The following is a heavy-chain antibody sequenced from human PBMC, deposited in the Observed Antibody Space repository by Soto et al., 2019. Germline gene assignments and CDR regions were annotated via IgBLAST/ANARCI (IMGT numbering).Heavy chain of an antibody. V-gene: IGHV3-33*01. J-gene: IGHJ4*02. D-gene: IGHD6-19*01. CDR3: ARDQQWLVRFYFDF. CDR2: IWYDGSNK. CDR1: GFTFSSYG. Sequence: GGSLRLSCAASGFTFSSYGMHWVRQAPGKGLEWVAVIWYDGSNKYYADSVKGRFTISRDNSKNTLYLQMNSLRAEDTAVYYCARDQQWLVRFYFDFWGQGTLVTGSS.